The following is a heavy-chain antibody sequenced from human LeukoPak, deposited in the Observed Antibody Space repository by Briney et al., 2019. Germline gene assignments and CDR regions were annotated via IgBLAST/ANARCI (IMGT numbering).Heavy chain of an antibody. V-gene: IGHV1-8*03. CDR3: ARVRSGYSSPYYFDY. CDR2: MNPNSGNT. CDR1: GYTFTSYD. D-gene: IGHD6-13*01. J-gene: IGHJ4*02. Sequence: ASVKVSCKASGYTFTSYDINWVRQATGQGLEWMGWMNPNSGNTGYAQKFQDRVTITRNTSISTAYMELSSLRSEDTAVYYCARVRSGYSSPYYFDYWGQGTLVTVSS.